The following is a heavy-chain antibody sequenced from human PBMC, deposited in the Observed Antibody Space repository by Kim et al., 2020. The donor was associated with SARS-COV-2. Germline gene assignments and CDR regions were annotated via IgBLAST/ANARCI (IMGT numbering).Heavy chain of an antibody. J-gene: IGHJ4*02. V-gene: IGHV3-74*01. Sequence: TKYAESVKGRFTISRDNAKNILDLQMNSLRDEDTAVYYWARDRAAVGTGDCWGQGTLVTVSS. CDR2: T. CDR3: ARDRAAVGTGDC. D-gene: IGHD6-13*01.